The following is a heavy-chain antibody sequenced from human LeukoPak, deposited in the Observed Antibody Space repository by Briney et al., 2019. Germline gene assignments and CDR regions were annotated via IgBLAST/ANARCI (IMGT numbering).Heavy chain of an antibody. D-gene: IGHD6-19*01. V-gene: IGHV4-61*02. Sequence: SETLSLTCTVSGGSISSGSYYWSWIRQPAGKGLEWIGRIYTSGSTNYNPSLKSRVTISVDTSKNQFSLKLSSVTAADTAVYYCASIAVAGYCFDYWGQGTLVTVSS. CDR2: IYTSGST. CDR1: GGSISSGSYY. CDR3: ASIAVAGYCFDY. J-gene: IGHJ4*02.